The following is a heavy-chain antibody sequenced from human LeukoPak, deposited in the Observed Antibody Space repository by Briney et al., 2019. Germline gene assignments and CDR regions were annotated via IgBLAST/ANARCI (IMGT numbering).Heavy chain of an antibody. CDR1: GYTFTIYA. Sequence: ASLKVSSTASGYTFTIYAINWVRHATGQGHDWMGWIYPNSGNTGYAQEFQGRVTMTRNTSISTAYMELSSLRSEDTAVYYCARGERMSTVVVPSDYWGQGTLVTVS. D-gene: IGHD4-23*01. J-gene: IGHJ4*02. CDR3: ARGERMSTVVVPSDY. V-gene: IGHV1-8*01. CDR2: IYPNSGNT.